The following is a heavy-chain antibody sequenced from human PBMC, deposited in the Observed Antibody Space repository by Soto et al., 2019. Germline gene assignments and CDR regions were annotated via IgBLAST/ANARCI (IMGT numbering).Heavy chain of an antibody. D-gene: IGHD3-22*01. V-gene: IGHV4-4*07. CDR3: ATVGSYDSSGPFDH. J-gene: IGHJ4*02. CDR2: IYTSGST. CDR1: GGSISSYY. Sequence: SETLSLTCTVSGGSISSYYWSWIRQPAGKGLEWIGRIYTSGSTNYNPSLKSRVTMSVDTSKNQFSLKLSSVTAADTAVYSCATVGSYDSSGPFDHWGQGTLVTVSS.